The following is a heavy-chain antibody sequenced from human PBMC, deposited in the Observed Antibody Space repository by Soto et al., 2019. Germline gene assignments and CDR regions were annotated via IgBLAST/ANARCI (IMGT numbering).Heavy chain of an antibody. J-gene: IGHJ5*02. CDR1: GYTFTTYD. V-gene: IGHV1-8*01. Sequence: ASVKVSCKASGYTFTTYDINWVRQATGQRLEWVGWMNPQSGYTGYVKKFQGRVTMTRDTSMSTAYMELSSLRSEDTAVYYCARGINYYDSSGDSWFDPWGQGTLVTVSS. CDR2: MNPQSGYT. CDR3: ARGINYYDSSGDSWFDP. D-gene: IGHD3-22*01.